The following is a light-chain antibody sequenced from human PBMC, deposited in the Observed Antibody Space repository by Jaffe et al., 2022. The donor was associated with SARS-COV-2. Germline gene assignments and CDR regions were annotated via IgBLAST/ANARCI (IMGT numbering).Light chain of an antibody. CDR1: SSGVGNFNY. CDR2: DVS. CDR3: TSYTYSTTLGVV. V-gene: IGLV2-14*01. Sequence: QSALTQPASVSGSPGQSITISCTATSSGVGNFNYVSWYQQHPGKAPKLMIYDVSNRPSGVSNRFSGSKSGNTASLTISGLQAEDEADYYCTSYTYSTTLGVVFGGGTRLTVL. J-gene: IGLJ2*01.